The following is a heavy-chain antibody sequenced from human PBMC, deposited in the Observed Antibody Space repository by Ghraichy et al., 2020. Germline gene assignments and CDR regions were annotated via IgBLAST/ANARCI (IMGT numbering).Heavy chain of an antibody. J-gene: IGHJ3*02. Sequence: SETLSLTCTVSGGSISSDFYYWGWIRQPPGKGLEWIGSINYSGSAYYKSSLKSRVTISVDTSKNQSSLKVNSATAADTAVYFCARQSDSGTFPFEAFDIWGPGAVVTVSS. CDR3: ARQSDSGTFPFEAFDI. V-gene: IGHV4-39*01. D-gene: IGHD1-26*01. CDR2: INYSGSA. CDR1: GGSISSDFYY.